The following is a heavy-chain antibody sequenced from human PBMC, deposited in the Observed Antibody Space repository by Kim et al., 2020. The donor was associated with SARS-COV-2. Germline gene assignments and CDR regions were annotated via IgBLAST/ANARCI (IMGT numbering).Heavy chain of an antibody. J-gene: IGHJ6*03. CDR3: ARGPTYNWNDIIYYYYLDV. Sequence: ASVKVSGKASGYTFNYYYMHWVRQAPGQGLEWMGRINPNSGDTNYAQKFQGRVTLTRDTSINTAYVELRSLRSDDTAIYYCARGPTYNWNDIIYYYYLDV. CDR2: INPNSGDT. CDR1: GYTFNYYY. D-gene: IGHD1-1*01. V-gene: IGHV1-2*06.